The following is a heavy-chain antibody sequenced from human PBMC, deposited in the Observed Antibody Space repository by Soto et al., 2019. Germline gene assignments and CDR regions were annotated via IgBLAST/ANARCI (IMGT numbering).Heavy chain of an antibody. CDR2: LYSSGST. CDR1: VDSITTDY. V-gene: IGHV4-4*07. J-gene: IGHJ6*01. D-gene: IGHD2-15*01. CDR3: VRDCSGGGCYSDYGMDV. Sequence: SETLSLTCTVSVDSITTDYWSWIRQPAGKGLEFIGRLYSSGSTDYNPSLKSRVTMSVDRSNNQFSLKLTSVTAADTAVYYCVRDCSGGGCYSDYGMDVWGPGTTVTVSS.